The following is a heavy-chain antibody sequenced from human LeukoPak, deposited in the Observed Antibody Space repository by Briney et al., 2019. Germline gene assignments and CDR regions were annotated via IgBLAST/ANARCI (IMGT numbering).Heavy chain of an antibody. CDR3: ARDSVDGSGTYYNDSPDY. V-gene: IGHV1-18*01. J-gene: IGHJ4*02. D-gene: IGHD3-10*01. CDR2: ISAYNGNT. Sequence: ASVKVSCKASGYTFTSYGISWVRQAPGQGLEWMGWISAYNGNTEYAQNLRGRASMTTDTSTSTAYMELRSLRSDDTAVYYCARDSVDGSGTYYNDSPDYWGQGTLVTVSS. CDR1: GYTFTSYG.